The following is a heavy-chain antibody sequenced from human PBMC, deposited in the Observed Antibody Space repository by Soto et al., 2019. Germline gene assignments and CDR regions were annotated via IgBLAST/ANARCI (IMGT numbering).Heavy chain of an antibody. Sequence: SVKVSCKASGGTFSSYAISWVRQAPGQGLEWMGGIIPIFGTANYAQKFQGRVTITADESTSTAYMELSSLRSEDTAVYYCARRNYDYVWGRYDYFDYWGQGTLVTVSS. D-gene: IGHD3-16*01. CDR3: ARRNYDYVWGRYDYFDY. J-gene: IGHJ4*02. CDR2: IIPIFGTA. V-gene: IGHV1-69*13. CDR1: GGTFSSYA.